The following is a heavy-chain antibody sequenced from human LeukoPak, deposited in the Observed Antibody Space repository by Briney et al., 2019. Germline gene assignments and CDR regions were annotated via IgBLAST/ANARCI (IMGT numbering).Heavy chain of an antibody. CDR3: ARIGSIVVVTDYYFDY. D-gene: IGHD2-21*02. CDR1: GFTFSSYT. Sequence: GGSLRLSCAASGFTFSSYTMYWVRQAPGKGLEWLAVISYDGSNEYYADSVKGRFTVFRDNSKNTLYLQMSDLGTEDTAVYYCARIGSIVVVTDYYFDYWGQGTLVTVSS. V-gene: IGHV3-30-3*01. CDR2: ISYDGSNE. J-gene: IGHJ4*02.